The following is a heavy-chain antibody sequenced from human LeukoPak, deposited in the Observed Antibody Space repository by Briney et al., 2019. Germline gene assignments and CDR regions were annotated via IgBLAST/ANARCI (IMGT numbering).Heavy chain of an antibody. CDR1: GYTFTSYG. CDR2: ISDYNGNT. V-gene: IGHV1-18*04. CDR3: ARDYPIAVAGIPDY. D-gene: IGHD6-19*01. J-gene: IGHJ4*02. Sequence: ASVKVSCKASGYTFTSYGISWVRQAPGRWLEWMGWISDYNGNTNYAQKLQGRVSMTTDTSTTTAYMELRSLRSDDTAVYYCARDYPIAVAGIPDYWGQGTLVTVSS.